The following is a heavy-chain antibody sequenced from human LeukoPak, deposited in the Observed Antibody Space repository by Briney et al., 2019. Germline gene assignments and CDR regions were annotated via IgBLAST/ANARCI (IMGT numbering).Heavy chain of an antibody. J-gene: IGHJ4*02. Sequence: SETLSLTCTVSGGSISSYYWSWIRQPPGKGLEWIGYIYYSGSTKYNPALKSRVTISVDTSKNQFSLRLSSVTAADTAVYYCARHDYNWKTFDYWGQGTLVTVSS. CDR1: GGSISSYY. D-gene: IGHD1-1*01. V-gene: IGHV4-59*08. CDR2: IYYSGST. CDR3: ARHDYNWKTFDY.